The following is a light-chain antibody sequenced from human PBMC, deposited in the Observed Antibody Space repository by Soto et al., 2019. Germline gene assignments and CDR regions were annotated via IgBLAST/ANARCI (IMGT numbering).Light chain of an antibody. J-gene: IGLJ2*01. CDR1: ALPKEY. CDR2: KDR. V-gene: IGLV3-25*02. Sequence: SYDLTQPPSVSVSPGQTARITCSGDALPKEYAYWYQQKPGQAPVLMIYKDRERPSGIPERFSGSDSGTTVTLTISGVQAEDEADYYCQSADNGGTYVIFGGGTK. CDR3: QSADNGGTYVI.